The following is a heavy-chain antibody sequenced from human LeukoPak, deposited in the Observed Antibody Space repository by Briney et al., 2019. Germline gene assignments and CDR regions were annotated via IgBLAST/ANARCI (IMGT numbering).Heavy chain of an antibody. Sequence: PGRSLRLSCAASGFTFSSYAMHWVRQAPGKGLEWVAVIPYDGSNKYYADSVKGRFTISRDNSKNTLYLQMNSLRAEDTAVYYCATDIVVVVAATDYWGQGTLVTVSS. J-gene: IGHJ4*02. CDR3: ATDIVVVVAATDY. CDR1: GFTFSSYA. D-gene: IGHD2-15*01. CDR2: IPYDGSNK. V-gene: IGHV3-30-3*01.